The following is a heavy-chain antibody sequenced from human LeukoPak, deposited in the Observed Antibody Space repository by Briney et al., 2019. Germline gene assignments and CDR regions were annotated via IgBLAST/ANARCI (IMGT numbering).Heavy chain of an antibody. D-gene: IGHD3-10*01. CDR1: GFTFSSYG. V-gene: IGHV3-30*02. CDR2: IRYGGSNK. Sequence: GGSLRLSCAASGFTFSSYGMHWVRQAPGKGLEWVAFIRYGGSNKYYADCVEGRFTISRDNSKHTLYLQKNSRTPEDTAVYYCAKVFVHYVWFGELGEFYYYMDVWGKGTTVTVSS. CDR3: AKVFVHYVWFGELGEFYYYMDV. J-gene: IGHJ6*03.